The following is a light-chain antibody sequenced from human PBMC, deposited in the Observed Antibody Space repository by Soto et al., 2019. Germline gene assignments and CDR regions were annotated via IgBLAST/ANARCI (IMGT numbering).Light chain of an antibody. CDR3: NSYTNSSAVV. CDR2: EVT. CDR1: RXDIGAYDY. J-gene: IGLJ2*01. V-gene: IGLV2-14*01. Sequence: QSALTQPASVSGSPGQSITISCAGTRXDIGAYDYVSWYQQHPGNAPKLLVYEVTNRPSGVSDRFSGSKSGNTASLTISGLQAEDEADYYCNSYTNSSAVVFCGGTKVTVL.